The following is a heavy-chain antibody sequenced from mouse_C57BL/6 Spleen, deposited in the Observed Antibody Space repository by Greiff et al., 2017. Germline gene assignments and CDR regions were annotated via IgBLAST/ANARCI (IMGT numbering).Heavy chain of an antibody. CDR2: IDPSDSYT. V-gene: IGHV1-50*01. CDR3: ARARGKLGFDY. J-gene: IGHJ2*01. CDR1: GYTFTSYW. D-gene: IGHD4-1*01. Sequence: QVQLQQPGAELVKPGASVKLSCKASGYTFTSYWMQWVKQRPGQGLEWIGEIDPSDSYTNYHQKFKGKATLTVDTSSSTAYMQLSSLTSEDSAVYYCARARGKLGFDYWGQGTTLTVSS.